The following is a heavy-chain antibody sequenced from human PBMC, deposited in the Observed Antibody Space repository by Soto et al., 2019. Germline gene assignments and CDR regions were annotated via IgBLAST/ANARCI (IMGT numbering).Heavy chain of an antibody. D-gene: IGHD2-2*01. J-gene: IGHJ6*02. CDR3: ARHVPAAGYYYGMDV. Sequence: QVQLVQSGAEVKKPGSSVKVSCKASGGTFSSYAISWVRQTPGQGLEWMGGIIPIFGRANYAPKFQARVTITADESTSTAYMELSSLRSEDTAVHYCARHVPAAGYYYGMDVWGQGTTVTVSS. V-gene: IGHV1-69*12. CDR2: IIPIFGRA. CDR1: GGTFSSYA.